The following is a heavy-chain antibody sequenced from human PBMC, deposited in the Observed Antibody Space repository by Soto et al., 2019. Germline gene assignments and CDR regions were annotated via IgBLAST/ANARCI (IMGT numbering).Heavy chain of an antibody. J-gene: IGHJ5*02. D-gene: IGHD3-22*01. CDR1: EFTFSGYG. V-gene: IGHV3-30*03. CDR2: ISYDGSNK. Sequence: PGGSLRLSCAASEFTFSGYGMHWVRQAPGKGLEWVAVISYDGSNKYYADSVKGRFTISRDNSKNTLYLQMNSLRAEDTAVYYCASVSDYYDSSGYPNFDPWGQGTLVTVSS. CDR3: ASVSDYYDSSGYPNFDP.